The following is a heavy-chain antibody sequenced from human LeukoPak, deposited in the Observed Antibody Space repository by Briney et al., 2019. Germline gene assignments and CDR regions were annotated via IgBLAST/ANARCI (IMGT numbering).Heavy chain of an antibody. CDR1: GFPFSNYW. J-gene: IGHJ6*02. CDR2: ISYDGSNK. CDR3: AKDEFAAAGTVVPRDYYYYGMDV. Sequence: PGGSLRLSCAASGFPFSNYWMNWVRQAPGKGLEWVAVISYDGSNKYYADPVKGRFTISRDNSKNTLYLQMSSLRAEDTAVYYCAKDEFAAAGTVVPRDYYYYGMDVWGQGTTVTVSS. V-gene: IGHV3-30*18. D-gene: IGHD6-13*01.